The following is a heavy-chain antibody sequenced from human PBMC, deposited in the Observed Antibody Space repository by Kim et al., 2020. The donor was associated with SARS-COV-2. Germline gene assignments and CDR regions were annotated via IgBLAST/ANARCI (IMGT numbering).Heavy chain of an antibody. J-gene: IGHJ4*02. CDR2: IWYDGSNK. CDR3: ARSRDGYNPLGSFDY. CDR1: GFTFNSFG. D-gene: IGHD5-12*01. V-gene: IGHV3-33*01. Sequence: GGSLRLSCAASGFTFNSFGMHWVRQAPGRGLEWVAVIWYDGSNKYYADSVKGRFTISRDNSKNTLYLQMNSLRAEDTAVYYCARSRDGYNPLGSFDYWGQGTLVTVSS.